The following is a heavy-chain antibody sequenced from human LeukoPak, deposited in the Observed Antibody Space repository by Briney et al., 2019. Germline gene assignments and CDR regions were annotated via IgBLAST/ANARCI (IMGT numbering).Heavy chain of an antibody. CDR1: GGSISSYY. J-gene: IGHJ5*02. CDR2: IYYSGST. CDR3: ARSPRDRLWFTRGWFDP. V-gene: IGHV4-59*12. Sequence: SETLSLTCTVSGGSISSYYWSWIRQPPGKGLEWIGYIYYSGSTNYNPSLKSRVTISVDTSKNQFSLKLSSVTAADTAVYYCARSPRDRLWFTRGWFDPWGQGTLVTVSS. D-gene: IGHD3-10*01.